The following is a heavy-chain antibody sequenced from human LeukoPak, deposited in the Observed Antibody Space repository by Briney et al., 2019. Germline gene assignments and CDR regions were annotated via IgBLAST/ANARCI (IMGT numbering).Heavy chain of an antibody. Sequence: PSETLSLTCTVSGGSISSYHWSWIRQPPGKGLEWIGYIYYSGSTNYNPSLKSRVTISVDTSKNQFSLKLSSVTAADTAVYYCARKGYTIGSFDYWGQGTLVTVSS. V-gene: IGHV4-59*12. CDR2: IYYSGST. CDR3: ARKGYTIGSFDY. D-gene: IGHD5-18*01. J-gene: IGHJ4*02. CDR1: GGSISSYH.